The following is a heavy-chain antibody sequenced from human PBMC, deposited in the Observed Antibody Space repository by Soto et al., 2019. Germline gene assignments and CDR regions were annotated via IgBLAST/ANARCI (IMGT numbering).Heavy chain of an antibody. Sequence: ASVKVSCKASGGTFSSYAISWVRQAPGQGLEWMGGIIPIFGTANYAQKFQGRVTITADESTSTAYMELSSLRSEDTAVYYCARGDSGSYYWAFDIWGQGTMVTVSS. CDR1: GGTFSSYA. CDR3: ARGDSGSYYWAFDI. J-gene: IGHJ3*02. CDR2: IIPIFGTA. D-gene: IGHD1-26*01. V-gene: IGHV1-69*13.